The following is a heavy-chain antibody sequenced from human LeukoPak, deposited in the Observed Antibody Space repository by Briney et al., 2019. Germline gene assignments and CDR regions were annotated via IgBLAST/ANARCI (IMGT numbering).Heavy chain of an antibody. CDR1: GGSISSSSYY. CDR3: ARHQPIVVVPAAIPGYFDY. CDR2: IYYSGST. J-gene: IGHJ4*02. D-gene: IGHD2-2*02. V-gene: IGHV4-39*01. Sequence: SETLSLTCTVSGGSISSSSYYWGWIRQPPGKGLEWIGSIYYSGSTYYNPSLKSRVTISVDTSRNQFSLKLSSVTAADTAVYYCARHQPIVVVPAAIPGYFDYWGQGTLVTVSS.